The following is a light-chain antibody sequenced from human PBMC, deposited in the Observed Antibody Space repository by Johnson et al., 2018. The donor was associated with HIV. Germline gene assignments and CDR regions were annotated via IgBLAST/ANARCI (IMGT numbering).Light chain of an antibody. CDR3: GTWDSSLSSHYV. CDR1: TSNIGNNY. V-gene: IGLV1-51*02. J-gene: IGLJ1*01. Sequence: QSVLTQPPSVSAAPGQKVTISCSGSTSNIGNNYVSWYQHLPGTAPKLLICENNKRPSGIPDRFSGSKSGTSATLGITGLQTGDEADYYCGTWDSSLSSHYVFGTRTKITVL. CDR2: ENN.